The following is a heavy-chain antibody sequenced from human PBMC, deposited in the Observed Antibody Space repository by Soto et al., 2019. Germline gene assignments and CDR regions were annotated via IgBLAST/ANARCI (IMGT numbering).Heavy chain of an antibody. D-gene: IGHD4-17*01. CDR1: GFTFSSYG. CDR3: AKDGAVNAFDI. CDR2: ISYDGSNK. Sequence: GGSLRLSCAASGFTFSSYGMHWVRQAPGKGLEWVAVISYDGSNKYYADSVKGRFTISRDNSKNTLYLQMNSLRAEDTAVYYCAKDGAVNAFDIWGQETMVTVSS. J-gene: IGHJ3*02. V-gene: IGHV3-30*18.